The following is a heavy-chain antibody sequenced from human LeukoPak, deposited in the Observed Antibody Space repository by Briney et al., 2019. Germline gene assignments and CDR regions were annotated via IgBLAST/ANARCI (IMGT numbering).Heavy chain of an antibody. J-gene: IGHJ4*02. Sequence: GGSLRLSCAASGFTFSTYSMNWLRLAPGKGLEWVSSISPDSNYKYYVDSVKGRFTISRDNAKSSLYLQMNSLRAEDTALYYCAKDAGYSSSWDYWGQGTLVTVSS. V-gene: IGHV3-21*04. D-gene: IGHD6-13*01. CDR3: AKDAGYSSSWDY. CDR2: ISPDSNYK. CDR1: GFTFSTYS.